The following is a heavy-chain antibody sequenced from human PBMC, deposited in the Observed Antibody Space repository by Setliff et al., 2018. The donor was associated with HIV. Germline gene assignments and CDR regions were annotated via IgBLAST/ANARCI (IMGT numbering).Heavy chain of an antibody. D-gene: IGHD2-15*01. Sequence: GGSLRLSCVGSGFTFRTYAMGWVRQAPGKGLEWVSSNSGYGEETYYADSVKGRFTISRDNAKNFLYLQMNSLRAEDTALYYCARVDCSGGTCYSANYYYYYAMDVWGQGTTVTVS. CDR2: NSGYGEET. CDR3: ARVDCSGGTCYSANYYYYYAMDV. V-gene: IGHV3-23*01. CDR1: GFTFRTYA. J-gene: IGHJ6*02.